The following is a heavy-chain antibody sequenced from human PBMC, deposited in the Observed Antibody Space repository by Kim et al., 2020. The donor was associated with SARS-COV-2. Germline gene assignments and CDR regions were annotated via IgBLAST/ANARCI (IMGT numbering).Heavy chain of an antibody. Sequence: SETLSLTCTVSGGSISSSSYYWGWIRQPPGKGLEWIGSIYYSGSTYYNPSLKSRVTISVDTSKNQFSLKLSSVTAADTAVYYCASDLNGYSSGWYFSYYGMDVWGQGTTVTVSS. CDR2: IYYSGST. J-gene: IGHJ6*02. V-gene: IGHV4-39*01. D-gene: IGHD6-19*01. CDR3: ASDLNGYSSGWYFSYYGMDV. CDR1: GGSISSSSYY.